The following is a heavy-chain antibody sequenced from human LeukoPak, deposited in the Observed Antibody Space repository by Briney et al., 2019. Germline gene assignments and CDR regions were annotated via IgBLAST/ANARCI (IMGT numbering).Heavy chain of an antibody. J-gene: IGHJ4*02. Sequence: SGPTLVNPTQTLTLTCTFSGFSLSTSGVSVGWIRQPPGKALECLALIYWDDDKRYSPSLKSRLTITKDTSKNQVVLTMTNMDPVDTAIYYCAHHRAYYYDSSGYPTGRYSFDYWGQGTLVTVSS. CDR2: IYWDDDK. CDR1: GFSLSTSGVS. D-gene: IGHD3-22*01. CDR3: AHHRAYYYDSSGYPTGRYSFDY. V-gene: IGHV2-5*02.